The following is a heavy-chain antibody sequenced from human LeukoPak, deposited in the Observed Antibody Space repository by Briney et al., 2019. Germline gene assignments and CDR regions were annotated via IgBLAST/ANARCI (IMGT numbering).Heavy chain of an antibody. CDR1: GYSISSGYY. V-gene: IGHV4-38-2*02. D-gene: IGHD1-26*01. CDR3: ARQDMRELNFHFDY. Sequence: SETLSLTCTVSGYSISSGYYWGWIRQPPGKGLEWIGSIYHSGSTYYNPSLKSRVTISVDTSKNQFSLKLSSVTAADTAVYYCARQDMRELNFHFDYWGQGTLVTVSS. CDR2: IYHSGST. J-gene: IGHJ4*02.